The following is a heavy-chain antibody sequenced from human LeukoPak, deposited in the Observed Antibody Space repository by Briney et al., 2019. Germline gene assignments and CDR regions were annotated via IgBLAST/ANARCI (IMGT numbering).Heavy chain of an antibody. CDR1: GFTFSSYS. Sequence: PGGSLRLSCAASGFTFSSYSMNWVRQAPGQGLEWVSSISSSSSYIYYADSVKGRFTISRDNAKNSLYLQMNSLRAEDTAVYYCAREGTYYYDSSGCVDCWGQGTLVTVSS. CDR3: AREGTYYYDSSGCVDC. CDR2: ISSSSSYI. J-gene: IGHJ4*02. D-gene: IGHD3-22*01. V-gene: IGHV3-21*01.